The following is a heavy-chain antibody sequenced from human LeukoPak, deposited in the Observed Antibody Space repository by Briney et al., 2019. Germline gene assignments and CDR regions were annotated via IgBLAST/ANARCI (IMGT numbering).Heavy chain of an antibody. Sequence: PGGSLRLSCAASGFTFSNYWMTWVRQAPGKGLEWVANIKPDGSVGYYVDSVRGRFIISRDNAGNSLYLQMNSLRVEDTAVCYCTQNLVAAAGDHWGQGTPLIVSS. V-gene: IGHV3-7*01. CDR2: IKPDGSVG. CDR3: TQNLVAAAGDH. J-gene: IGHJ4*02. CDR1: GFTFSNYW. D-gene: IGHD6-13*01.